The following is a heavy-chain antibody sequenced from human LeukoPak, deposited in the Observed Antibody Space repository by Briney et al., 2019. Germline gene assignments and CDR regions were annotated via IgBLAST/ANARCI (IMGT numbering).Heavy chain of an antibody. CDR2: ISYDGSNK. Sequence: GGSLRLSCAASGFTFSSYGMHWVRQAPGKGLEWVAVISYDGSNKYYADSVKGRFTISRDNSKNTLYLQMNSLRAEDTAVYYCAKDRRLYCGGDCYSDYWGQGTLVTVSS. CDR3: AKDRRLYCGGDCYSDY. CDR1: GFTFSSYG. V-gene: IGHV3-30*18. D-gene: IGHD2-21*02. J-gene: IGHJ4*02.